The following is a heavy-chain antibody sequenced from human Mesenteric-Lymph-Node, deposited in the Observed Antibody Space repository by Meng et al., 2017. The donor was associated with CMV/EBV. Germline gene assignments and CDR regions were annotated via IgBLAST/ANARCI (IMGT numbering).Heavy chain of an antibody. CDR3: ARDYYYDSSGYYYDY. D-gene: IGHD3-22*01. Sequence: GESLTISCAAAGFTLSYYWMSWVRQAPGKGLEWVANIKDDGSEKIYVDSVKGRFTVYRDNAKNSLYLQMNSLRAEDTAVYYCARDYYYDSSGYYYDYWGQGTLVTVSS. J-gene: IGHJ4*02. V-gene: IGHV3-7*01. CDR2: IKDDGSEK. CDR1: GFTLSYYW.